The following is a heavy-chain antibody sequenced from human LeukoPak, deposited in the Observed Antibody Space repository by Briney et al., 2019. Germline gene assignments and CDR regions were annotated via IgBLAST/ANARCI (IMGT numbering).Heavy chain of an antibody. CDR1: GFTFSSDA. CDR3: AKQPGYSYGVYYFDC. V-gene: IGHV3-23*01. CDR2: ISGSGGST. J-gene: IGHJ4*02. Sequence: GGSLRLSCAASGFTFSSDAMSWVRQAPGKGLEWVSAISGSGGSTYYADSVKGRFTISRDNSKNTLYLQMNSLRAKDTAVYYCAKQPGYSYGVYYFDCWGQGTLVTVSS. D-gene: IGHD5-18*01.